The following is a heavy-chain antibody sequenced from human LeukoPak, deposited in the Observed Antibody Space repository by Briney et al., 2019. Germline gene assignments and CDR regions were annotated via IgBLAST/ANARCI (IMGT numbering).Heavy chain of an antibody. CDR1: GYTFTGYY. CDR2: INPSGGST. D-gene: IGHD3-3*01. Sequence: ASVKVSCKASGYTFTGYYMHWVRQAPGQGLEWMGIINPSGGSTSYAQKFQGRVTMTRDMSTSTVYMELSSLRSEDTAVYYCARDGVLRFLEWLDYYYYYMDVWGKGTTVTVSS. CDR3: ARDGVLRFLEWLDYYYYYMDV. V-gene: IGHV1-46*01. J-gene: IGHJ6*03.